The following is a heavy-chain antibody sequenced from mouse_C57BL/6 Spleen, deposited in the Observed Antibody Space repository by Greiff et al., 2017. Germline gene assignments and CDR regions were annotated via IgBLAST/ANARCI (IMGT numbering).Heavy chain of an antibody. D-gene: IGHD1-1*01. Sequence: VQLQQPGAELVKPGASVKLSCKASGYTFTSYWMQWVKQRPGQGLEWIGEIDPSDSYTNYNKKFKGKATLTVDTSSSTAYMQLSSLTSEDSAVYYCARPYYYGSSSLDYWGQGTTLTVSS. CDR3: ARPYYYGSSSLDY. CDR1: GYTFTSYW. CDR2: IDPSDSYT. J-gene: IGHJ2*01. V-gene: IGHV1-50*01.